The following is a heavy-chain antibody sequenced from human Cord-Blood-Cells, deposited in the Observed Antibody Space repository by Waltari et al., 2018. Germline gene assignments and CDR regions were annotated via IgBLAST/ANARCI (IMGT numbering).Heavy chain of an antibody. J-gene: IGHJ3*02. CDR1: GFTFSSYS. V-gene: IGHV3-21*01. Sequence: EVQLVESGGGLVKPGGSLRLSCAASGFTFSSYSLNWVRQAPGKGLEWVSSISSSSSYIYYADSVKGRFTISRDNAKNSLYLQMNSLRAEDTAVYYCATLGPSDAFDIWGQGTMVTVSS. CDR3: ATLGPSDAFDI. CDR2: ISSSSSYI.